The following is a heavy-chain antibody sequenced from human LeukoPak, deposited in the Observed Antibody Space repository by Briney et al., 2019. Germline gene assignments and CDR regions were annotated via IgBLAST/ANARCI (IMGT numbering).Heavy chain of an antibody. CDR1: GFAVSNHD. V-gene: IGHV3-15*07. J-gene: IGHJ4*02. CDR2: IKSKSDGGTT. CDR3: TKSIGINRWLIDY. Sequence: GGSLRLTCAASGFAVSNHDMNWVRQAPGKGLEWVGRIKSKSDGGTTDYAAPVKGRFTISRDDSKNTLSLQMDSLKTEDTAVYYCTKSIGINRWLIDYWGQGTLVTVSS. D-gene: IGHD3-22*01.